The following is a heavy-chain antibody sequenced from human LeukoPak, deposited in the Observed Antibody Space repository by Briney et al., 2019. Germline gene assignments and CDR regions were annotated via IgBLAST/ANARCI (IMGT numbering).Heavy chain of an antibody. CDR1: GFTFDDYA. V-gene: IGHV3-9*01. CDR3: AKEADSGAFDI. CDR2: ISWNSGSM. J-gene: IGHJ3*02. D-gene: IGHD2-15*01. Sequence: PGGSLRLSCVASGFTFDDYAMHWARQAPGKGLEWVSGISWNSGSMGYADSVKGRFTISRDSAKNSLYLQMNSLRAEDTALYYCAKEADSGAFDIWGQGTMVTVSS.